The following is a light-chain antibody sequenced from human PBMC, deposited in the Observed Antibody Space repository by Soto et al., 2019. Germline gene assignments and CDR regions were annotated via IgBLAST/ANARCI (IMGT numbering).Light chain of an antibody. CDR3: SSYTTSSTQV. CDR1: SSDIGTYNY. J-gene: IGLJ3*02. V-gene: IGLV2-14*01. CDR2: EVS. Sequence: QSALTQPASVSGSPGQSITISCTGTSSDIGTYNYVSWYQQHPGKVPKLMIYEVSNRPSGVSNRFSGSKSGNTASLAISGLQAEDEADYYCSSYTTSSTQVFGGETNMTVL.